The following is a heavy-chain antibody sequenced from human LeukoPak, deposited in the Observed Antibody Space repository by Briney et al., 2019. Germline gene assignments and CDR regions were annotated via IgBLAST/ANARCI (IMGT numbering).Heavy chain of an antibody. Sequence: GGSLRLSCAASGFTFSDHYMSWIRLVPGKGLEWVSYISTSGTYTNYADSVKGRFTISRDNAKNSLYLQMNSLRAEDTAVYYCARGHYGLDVWGQGTTVTVSS. CDR3: ARGHYGLDV. CDR2: ISTSGTYT. J-gene: IGHJ6*02. CDR1: GFTFSDHY. V-gene: IGHV3-11*03.